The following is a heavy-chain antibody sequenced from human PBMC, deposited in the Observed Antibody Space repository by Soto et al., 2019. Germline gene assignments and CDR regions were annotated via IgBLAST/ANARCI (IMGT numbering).Heavy chain of an antibody. Sequence: QVHLQESGPGLVKPSETLSLTCAVSSGSISSNYWWTWVRQSPGKGLEWIGESDHSGSTNYNPSLKNRVTISVDKSNNQFSLKLTSVIAADTAVYFCAAVSGGCSRTTCQIDPWGQGTLVTVSS. CDR1: SGSISSNYW. D-gene: IGHD2-2*01. CDR3: AAVSGGCSRTTCQIDP. V-gene: IGHV4-4*02. CDR2: SDHSGST. J-gene: IGHJ5*02.